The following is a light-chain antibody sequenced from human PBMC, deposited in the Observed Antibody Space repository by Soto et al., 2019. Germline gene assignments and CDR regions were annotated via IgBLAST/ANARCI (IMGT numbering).Light chain of an antibody. J-gene: IGLJ1*01. CDR2: DVN. V-gene: IGLV2-14*03. CDR1: SSDVGGYNY. CDR3: SSYRASSTTHYV. Sequence: QSALTQPASLSGSPGQSITISCTGTSSDVGGYNYVSWYQQHPGKGPKLMIYDVNNRPSGVSDRFSGSKSGNTASLTISGLQAEDEADYCCSSYRASSTTHYVFGTGTKLTVL.